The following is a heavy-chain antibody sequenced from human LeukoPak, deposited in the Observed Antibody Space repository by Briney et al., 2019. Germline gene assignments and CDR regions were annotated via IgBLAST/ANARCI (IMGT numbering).Heavy chain of an antibody. CDR3: ARLDCTNGVCLYGNNWFDP. V-gene: IGHV4-30-4*08. Sequence: SETLSLTCTVSGGSIVDGDCYWSWIRQHPGKGLEWIGHIYYSGSTFYNASLKSRVTISVDTSKNQFSLKLSSVTAADTAVYYCARLDCTNGVCLYGNNWFDPWGQGTLVTVSS. CDR1: GGSIVDGDCY. D-gene: IGHD2-8*01. J-gene: IGHJ5*02. CDR2: IYYSGST.